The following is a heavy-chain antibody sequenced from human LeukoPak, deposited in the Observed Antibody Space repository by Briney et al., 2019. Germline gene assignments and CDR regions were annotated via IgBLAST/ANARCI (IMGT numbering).Heavy chain of an antibody. CDR1: RYTFTDYY. CDR2: INPNSGGT. V-gene: IGHV1-2*02. J-gene: IGHJ6*02. Sequence: GASVRVSCKASRYTFTDYYMHWVRQAPGQGLEWMGWINPNSGGTNYAQKFQGRVTMTRDTSISTAYMELSRLRSDDTAVYYCARDYDSSGNYGMDVWGQGTTVTVSS. D-gene: IGHD3-22*01. CDR3: ARDYDSSGNYGMDV.